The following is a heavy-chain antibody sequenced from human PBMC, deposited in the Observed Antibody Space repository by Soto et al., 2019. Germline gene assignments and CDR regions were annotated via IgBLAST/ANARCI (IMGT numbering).Heavy chain of an antibody. CDR2: ISYRGTT. V-gene: IGHV4-30-4*01. D-gene: IGHD3-3*01. Sequence: QVQLQESGPGLVKPSQTLSLTCTVSGASISSGDYYWSWIRQPPGKGLEWIAHISYRGTTNYNPSLKSRVTMSVDTSKNQFSLKLNSVNAADTAVYYCVRALSSRFMEWPRFDPWGQGTLVTVSS. J-gene: IGHJ5*02. CDR3: VRALSSRFMEWPRFDP. CDR1: GASISSGDYY.